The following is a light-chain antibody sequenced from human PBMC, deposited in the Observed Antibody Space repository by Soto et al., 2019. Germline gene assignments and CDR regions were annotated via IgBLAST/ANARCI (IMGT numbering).Light chain of an antibody. CDR3: AAWDDSLNGVV. CDR1: YSNIGSNT. CDR2: SNS. Sequence: QSVLTHPPSASGTPGQRVTISCSGSYSNIGSNTVNWYQQLPGTAPKLLIYSNSQRPSGVPDRFSGFKSGTSASLAISGLQSEAEADYYCAAWDDSLNGVVFGGGTKLTVL. V-gene: IGLV1-44*01. J-gene: IGLJ2*01.